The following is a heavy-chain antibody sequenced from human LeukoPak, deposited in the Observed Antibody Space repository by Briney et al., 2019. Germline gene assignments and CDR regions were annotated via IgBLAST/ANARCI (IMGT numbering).Heavy chain of an antibody. D-gene: IGHD3-10*02. CDR2: IYHSGST. Sequence: SETLSLTCAVSGYSISSGYYWGWIRQPPGKGLEWIGSIYHSGSTCYNPSLKSRVTISVDTSKNQFSLKLSSVTAADTAVYYCARHLYDQGVADPFDCWGQGTLVTVSS. J-gene: IGHJ4*02. V-gene: IGHV4-38-2*01. CDR3: ARHLYDQGVADPFDC. CDR1: GYSISSGYY.